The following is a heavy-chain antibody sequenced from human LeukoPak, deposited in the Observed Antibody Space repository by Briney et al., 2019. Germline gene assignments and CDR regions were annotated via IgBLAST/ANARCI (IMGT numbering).Heavy chain of an antibody. J-gene: IGHJ5*02. D-gene: IGHD6-19*01. CDR2: IWYDGSNK. CDR1: GFTFSSYG. CDR3: ARGMGIMAVAGRRWFDP. V-gene: IGHV3-33*01. Sequence: PGRSLRLSCAASGFTFSSYGMHWVRQAPGKGLEWVAVIWYDGSNKYYADSVKGRFTISRDNSKNTLYLQMNSLRAEDTAVYYCARGMGIMAVAGRRWFDPWGQGTLVTVSS.